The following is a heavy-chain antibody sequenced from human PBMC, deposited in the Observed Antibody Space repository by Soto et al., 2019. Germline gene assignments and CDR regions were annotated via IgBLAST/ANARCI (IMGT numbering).Heavy chain of an antibody. CDR3: ARGPYGVHGGAFDI. CDR1: GYTFTGDY. CDR2: INPSGGST. J-gene: IGHJ3*02. D-gene: IGHD4-17*01. Sequence: ASVKGACKASGYTFTGDYMHWVRQAPGQGLEWMGIINPSGGSTSYAQKFQGRVTMTRDTSTSTVYMELSSLRSEDTAVYYCARGPYGVHGGAFDIWGQGTMVTVSS. V-gene: IGHV1-46*03.